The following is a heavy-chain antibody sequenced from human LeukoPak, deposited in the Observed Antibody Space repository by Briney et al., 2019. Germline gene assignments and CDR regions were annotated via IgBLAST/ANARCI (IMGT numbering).Heavy chain of an antibody. V-gene: IGHV3-7*03. CDR3: ARDGRSGWNDHDY. CDR1: GFTFNTYW. CDR2: IKQDGSEK. D-gene: IGHD6-19*01. J-gene: IGHJ4*02. Sequence: GGSLRLSCTASGFTFNTYWMGWVRQAPGKGLEWVANIKQDGSEKNYVDFVKGRFTISRDNAKNSLYLQMNSLRAEDTAVYYCARDGRSGWNDHDYWGQGTLVIVSS.